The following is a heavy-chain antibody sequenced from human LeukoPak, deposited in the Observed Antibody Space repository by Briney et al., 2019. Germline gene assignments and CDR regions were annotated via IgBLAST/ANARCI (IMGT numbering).Heavy chain of an antibody. CDR3: ASRNPVGYCSGGSCGRGFTDY. CDR1: GFPVSSNY. D-gene: IGHD2-15*01. J-gene: IGHJ4*02. CDR2: IYSGGST. Sequence: PGGSLRLSCAASGFPVSSNYMSWVRQAPGKGLEWVSVIYSGGSTYYADSVKGRFTISRDNSKNTLYLQMNSLRAEDTAVYYCASRNPVGYCSGGSCGRGFTDYWGQGTLVTVSS. V-gene: IGHV3-53*01.